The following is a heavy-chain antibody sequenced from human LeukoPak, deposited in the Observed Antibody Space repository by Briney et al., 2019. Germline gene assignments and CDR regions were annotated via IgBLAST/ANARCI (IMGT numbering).Heavy chain of an antibody. D-gene: IGHD6-19*01. J-gene: IGHJ4*02. Sequence: GGSLRLSCAASGFTFSSYWMTWVRQAPGKGLEWVANIKQDGSEKYSVDSVKGRFTISRDNAKNSLYLQMNSLRAEDTAVYYCARDLLLSDWYSYYFNYWGQGALVTVSS. CDR2: IKQDGSEK. V-gene: IGHV3-7*01. CDR1: GFTFSSYW. CDR3: ARDLLLSDWYSYYFNY.